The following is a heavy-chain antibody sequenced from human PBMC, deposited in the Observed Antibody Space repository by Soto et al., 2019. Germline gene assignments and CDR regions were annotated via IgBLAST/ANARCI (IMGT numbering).Heavy chain of an antibody. Sequence: EVQLVESEGGLVQRGGSLRLSCAASGFTFDYYWMHWVRQAPGQGLVWVAHIQNDGSRTTYADSVKGRFTISRDNAKNTMYLQINSLGAEDTAVYYCARGNLGGFDLWGQGTTVTVSS. CDR1: GFTFDYYW. CDR3: ARGNLGGFDL. D-gene: IGHD4-4*01. CDR2: IQNDGSRT. J-gene: IGHJ3*01. V-gene: IGHV3-74*01.